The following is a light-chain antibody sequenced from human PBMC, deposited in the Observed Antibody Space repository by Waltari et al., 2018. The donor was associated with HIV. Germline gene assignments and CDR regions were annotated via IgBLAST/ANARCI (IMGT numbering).Light chain of an antibody. J-gene: IGKJ3*01. CDR2: AAT. V-gene: IGKV1D-12*01. CDR3: QQGSSFPFT. CDR1: QSIKSW. Sequence: DIQMTESPSFVSASVGTRATLTCRASQSIKSWLAWYQQNPGKAPKLLIYAATTLQRVVPSRFSVSGSGTDYSLSISGLLPEDFAVYFCQQGSSFPFTFGPGTKVEMK.